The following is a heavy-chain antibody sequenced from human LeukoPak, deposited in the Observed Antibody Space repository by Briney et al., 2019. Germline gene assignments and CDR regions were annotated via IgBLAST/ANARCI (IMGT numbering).Heavy chain of an antibody. CDR2: MNPNSGDT. CDR3: ARGSRYCIGGTCYSGKLDY. V-gene: IGHV1-8*02. Sequence: ASVKVSCKASGYVFTGYDINWVRQATGRGLEWMGWMNPNSGDTGYEQKFQGRVTMTRNISISTAYMELSSLRSDDTAVYFCARGSRYCIGGTCYSGKLDYWGQGTLVTVSS. D-gene: IGHD2-15*01. J-gene: IGHJ4*02. CDR1: GYVFTGYD.